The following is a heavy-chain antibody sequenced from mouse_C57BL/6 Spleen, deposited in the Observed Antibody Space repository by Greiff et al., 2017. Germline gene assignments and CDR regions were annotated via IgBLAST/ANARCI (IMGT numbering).Heavy chain of an antibody. CDR3: ARSVTGTLWYFDV. Sequence: VQLQQSGAELAKPGASVKLSCKASGYTFTSYWMHWVKQRPGQGLEWIGYINPSSGYTKYNQKFKDKATLTADKSSSTAYMQLSSLTYEDSAVYYCARSVTGTLWYFDVWGTGTTVTVSS. J-gene: IGHJ1*03. V-gene: IGHV1-7*01. CDR2: INPSSGYT. CDR1: GYTFTSYW. D-gene: IGHD4-1*01.